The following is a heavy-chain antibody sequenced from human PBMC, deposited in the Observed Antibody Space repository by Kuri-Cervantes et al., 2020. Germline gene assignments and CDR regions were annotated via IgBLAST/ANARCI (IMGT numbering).Heavy chain of an antibody. CDR2: ISGSGGST. V-gene: IGHV3-23*01. CDR3: ARGFDGFYGMDL. D-gene: IGHD3-10*01. J-gene: IGHJ6*02. CDR1: GFTFSSYA. Sequence: GESLKISCAASGFTFSSYAMSWVRQAPGKGLEWVSAISGSGGSTYYADSVKGRFTISRDDSKNTLYLQMNSLRVEDTAVYYCARGFDGFYGMDLWGQGTTVTVSS.